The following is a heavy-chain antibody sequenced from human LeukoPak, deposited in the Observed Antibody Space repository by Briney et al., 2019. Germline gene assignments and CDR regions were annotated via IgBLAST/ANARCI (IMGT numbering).Heavy chain of an antibody. CDR2: IKSKTDGETT. D-gene: IGHD2-15*01. CDR3: TTREADPNGHDDAFDI. Sequence: KTGGSLRLSCAASGFIFSNAWMSWVRQAPGKGLEWVGRIKSKTDGETTDYAAPVKGRFTISRDDSKNTLYLQMNSLKTEDTAVYYCTTREADPNGHDDAFDIWGQGTMVTVSS. CDR1: GFIFSNAW. V-gene: IGHV3-15*01. J-gene: IGHJ3*02.